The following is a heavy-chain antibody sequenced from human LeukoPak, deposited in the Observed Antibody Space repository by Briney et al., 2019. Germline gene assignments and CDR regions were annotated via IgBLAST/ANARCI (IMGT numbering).Heavy chain of an antibody. V-gene: IGHV1-2*02. Sequence: GASVKVSCKASGYTFTGYYMHWVRQAPGQGLEWMGWINPNSGGTNYAQKFQGRVTMTRDTSISTAYMELSRLRSDDTAVYYCARARDYYDSSGYYPIGFDYWGQGTLVTVSS. CDR1: GYTFTGYY. D-gene: IGHD3-22*01. J-gene: IGHJ4*02. CDR3: ARARDYYDSSGYYPIGFDY. CDR2: INPNSGGT.